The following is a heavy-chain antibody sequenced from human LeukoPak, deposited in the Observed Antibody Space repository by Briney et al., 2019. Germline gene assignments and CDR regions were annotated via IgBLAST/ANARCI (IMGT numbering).Heavy chain of an antibody. D-gene: IGHD3-10*01. Sequence: GGSLRLSCAASGFTFSSYWMHWARQAPGKGLVWVSRINTDGSSTRYADSVKGRFTISRDNAKNTLYLQMNSLRAEDTAVYYCVRSLGVIKSLLDVWGQGTMVTVSS. V-gene: IGHV3-74*01. CDR3: VRSLGVIKSLLDV. CDR1: GFTFSSYW. J-gene: IGHJ3*01. CDR2: INTDGSST.